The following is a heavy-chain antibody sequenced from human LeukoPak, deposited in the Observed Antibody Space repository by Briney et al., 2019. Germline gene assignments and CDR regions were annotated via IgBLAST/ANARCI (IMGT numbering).Heavy chain of an antibody. D-gene: IGHD6-13*01. CDR2: ISAYNGNT. CDR3: ASELGIAAAVYYYGMDV. Sequence: GASVKVSCKASGYTFTSYGISWVRQAPGQGLEWMGWISAYNGNTNYAQKLQGRVTMTTDTSTSTAYMELRSLRSDDTAVYYCASELGIAAAVYYYGMDVWGQGTTVTVSS. J-gene: IGHJ6*02. CDR1: GYTFTSYG. V-gene: IGHV1-18*01.